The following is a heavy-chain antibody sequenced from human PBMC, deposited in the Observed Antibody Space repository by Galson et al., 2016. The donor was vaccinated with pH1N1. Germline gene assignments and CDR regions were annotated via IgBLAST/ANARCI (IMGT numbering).Heavy chain of an antibody. CDR1: GGTFSSFG. CDR3: ARSPGYLVTAPEN. J-gene: IGHJ4*01. Sequence: SVKVSCKASGGTFSSFGISWARQAPGQGLEWMGGIIGMFAKTNYAQKFQGRVTITADELTSTAYMDLSSLTSEDTAVYYCARSPGYLVTAPENWGPGTRVTVTS. CDR2: IIGMFAKT. V-gene: IGHV1-69*13. D-gene: IGHD2-21*02.